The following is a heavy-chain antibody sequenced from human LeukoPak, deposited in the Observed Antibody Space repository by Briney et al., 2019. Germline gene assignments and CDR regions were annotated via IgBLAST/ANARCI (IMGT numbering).Heavy chain of an antibody. CDR2: IHTSGDT. Sequence: RGSLRLSRAASGLTGSHNYVSWVRQAPGKGLEWVSAIHTSGDTRYADSVKGRFTISRDTSKNTLYLQINSLRVEDTAVYYCIVFGDSNHWGQGTLVTVYS. J-gene: IGHJ5*02. V-gene: IGHV3-53*01. CDR3: IVFGDSNH. D-gene: IGHD3-10*01. CDR1: GLTGSHNY.